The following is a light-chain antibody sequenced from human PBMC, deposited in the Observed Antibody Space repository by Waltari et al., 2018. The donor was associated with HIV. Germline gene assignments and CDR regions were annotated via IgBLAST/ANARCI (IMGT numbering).Light chain of an antibody. Sequence: DIQMTQSPSSMSASVGARVAITCRASQSVSRYLNWYQQKPGKAPKLLIYTASSLQSGVPSRFSGSGFGTDFTLTISSLQPEDFATYYCQQSYSTLQLSFGGGTKVEIK. CDR3: QQSYSTLQLS. J-gene: IGKJ4*01. CDR2: TAS. V-gene: IGKV1-39*01. CDR1: QSVSRY.